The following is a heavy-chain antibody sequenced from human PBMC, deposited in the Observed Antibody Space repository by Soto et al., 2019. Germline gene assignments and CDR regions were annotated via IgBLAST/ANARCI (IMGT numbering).Heavy chain of an antibody. CDR3: ARVIESGSINEEVYYYGMDF. Sequence: SETLSLTCAVYGGSFSGYYWSWIRQPPGKGLEWIGEINHSGSTNYNPSLKSRVTISVDTSKNQFSLKLSSVTAADTAVYYCARVIESGSINEEVYYYGMDFWGQGSTVTVSS. CDR1: GGSFSGYY. D-gene: IGHD1-26*01. CDR2: INHSGST. V-gene: IGHV4-34*01. J-gene: IGHJ6*02.